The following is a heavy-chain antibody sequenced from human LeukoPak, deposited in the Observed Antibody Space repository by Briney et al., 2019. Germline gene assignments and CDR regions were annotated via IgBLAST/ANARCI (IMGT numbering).Heavy chain of an antibody. D-gene: IGHD1-26*01. Sequence: SETLSLTCTVSGASISSDYWTWIRQPPGKGLEWIGYIYYSGRTYYNPSLQRRATISEDTSKNQFSLKLSSVTAADTARYYCARGLRYSGRGYYMDVWGRGTTVTVSS. V-gene: IGHV4-59*01. J-gene: IGHJ6*03. CDR2: IYYSGRT. CDR1: GASISSDY. CDR3: ARGLRYSGRGYYMDV.